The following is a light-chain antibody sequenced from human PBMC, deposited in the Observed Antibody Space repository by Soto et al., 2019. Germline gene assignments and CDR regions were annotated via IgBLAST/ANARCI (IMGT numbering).Light chain of an antibody. CDR1: QSVSRS. V-gene: IGKV3-15*01. CDR3: QQYNNWPPFT. Sequence: EIVMTQSPATLSVSPGERVTLSCRACQSVSRSLAWYQQKPGQAPRLLIYGASTRATGIPARFSGSGSGTEFTLTISSLQSEDFAVYYCQQYNNWPPFTFGPGTKVDIK. J-gene: IGKJ3*01. CDR2: GAS.